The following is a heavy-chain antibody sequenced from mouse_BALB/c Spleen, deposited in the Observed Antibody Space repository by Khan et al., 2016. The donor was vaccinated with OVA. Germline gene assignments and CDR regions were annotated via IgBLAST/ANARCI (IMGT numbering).Heavy chain of an antibody. V-gene: IGHV5-6*01. CDR2: VSTGGHYT. J-gene: IGHJ3*01. CDR3: ARLAYYYDSEGFAY. D-gene: IGHD1-1*01. Sequence: VHLVESGGDVVKPGGSLKLSCAASGFTFSTYGMSWVRQTPDKRLEWVATVSTGGHYTYYPDTVKGRFTISRDNAKNTLYLQMSSLKSEDTAMFYCARLAYYYDSEGFAYWGQGTLVTVSA. CDR1: GFTFSTYG.